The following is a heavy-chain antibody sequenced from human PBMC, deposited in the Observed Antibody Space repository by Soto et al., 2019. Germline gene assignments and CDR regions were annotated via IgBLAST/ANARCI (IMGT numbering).Heavy chain of an antibody. V-gene: IGHV3-43*01. CDR2: ITWDGINI. Sequence: EVQLVESGGGVVQPGGSLRLSCTASGFTFGDYTMHWVRQAPGKGLEWVSLITWDGINIEYADSVRGRFTISRDNSKNSLYLQMNGLRHEDTALYYCAKDGIAWHWGQGTLVTVSS. D-gene: IGHD2-15*01. J-gene: IGHJ4*02. CDR3: AKDGIAWH. CDR1: GFTFGDYT.